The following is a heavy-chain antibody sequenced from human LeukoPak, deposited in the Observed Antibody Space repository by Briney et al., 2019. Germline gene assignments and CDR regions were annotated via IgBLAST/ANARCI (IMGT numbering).Heavy chain of an antibody. J-gene: IGHJ5*02. Sequence: PSETLSLTCNVSGGSISSSSYYWGWIRQSPGKGLEWIGSIYYSGSTYYNPSLKSRVTISVDTSKSQFSLNLSSVTAADTAVYYCASHYCSDNYCYSNGFDPWGQGTLVTVSS. D-gene: IGHD2-15*01. CDR1: GGSISSSSYY. CDR2: IYYSGST. CDR3: ASHYCSDNYCYSNGFDP. V-gene: IGHV4-39*01.